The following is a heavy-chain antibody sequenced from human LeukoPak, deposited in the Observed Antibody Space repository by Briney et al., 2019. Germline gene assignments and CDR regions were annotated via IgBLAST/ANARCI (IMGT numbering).Heavy chain of an antibody. D-gene: IGHD3-22*01. Sequence: SSETLSLTCTVSGGYISSYYWSWIRQPPGKGLEWIGYIYYTGSTNYNPSLKSRVTMSVDTSKNQFSLKLSSVTAADTAVYFCARGPYSYDSSGAFDIWGQGTMVTVSS. CDR2: IYYTGST. V-gene: IGHV4-59*08. J-gene: IGHJ3*02. CDR1: GGYISSYY. CDR3: ARGPYSYDSSGAFDI.